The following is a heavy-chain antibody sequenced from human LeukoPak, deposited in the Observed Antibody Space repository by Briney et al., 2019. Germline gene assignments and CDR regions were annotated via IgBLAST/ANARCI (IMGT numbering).Heavy chain of an antibody. CDR1: GGTFSSYA. Sequence: GASVKVSCKASGGTFSSYAISWVRQAPGQGLEWMGGIIPIFGTANYAQKFQGRVTITADESTSTAYMELSSLRSEDTAVYYCARDRYSGSYALCYYYGMDVWGQGTTVTVSS. CDR2: IIPIFGTA. CDR3: ARDRYSGSYALCYYYGMDV. V-gene: IGHV1-69*01. D-gene: IGHD1-26*01. J-gene: IGHJ6*02.